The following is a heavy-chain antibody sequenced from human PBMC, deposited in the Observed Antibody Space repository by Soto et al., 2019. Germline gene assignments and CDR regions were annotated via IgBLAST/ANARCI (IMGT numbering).Heavy chain of an antibody. J-gene: IGHJ4*02. D-gene: IGHD2-2*01. Sequence: QVQLQETGPGLVKPSGHLSLTCAVSGGSISSSTWWSWVRQPPGKGMERIGEIYHSGSNNYNPCLKCRVTISVDKSKNQFSLTLISVTAAYTAVYYCARERGYCMSTSCNATDYWGQGTLVTVSS. V-gene: IGHV4-4*02. CDR2: IYHSGSN. CDR3: ARERGYCMSTSCNATDY. CDR1: GGSISSSTW.